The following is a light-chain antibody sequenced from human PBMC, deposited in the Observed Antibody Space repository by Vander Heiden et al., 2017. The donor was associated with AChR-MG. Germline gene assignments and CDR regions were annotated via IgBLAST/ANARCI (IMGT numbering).Light chain of an antibody. CDR2: AAS. V-gene: IGKV1-39*01. CDR3: QQSSITPLT. Sequence: DIQMTQSPSSLSASVGDRVTINCRASQSISSYLNWYQQNPGKAPKLLIYAASSVQSGVPSRFSGSGSGTDFTLNISNLQPEDFATYYCQQSSITPLTFGGGTKVEIK. J-gene: IGKJ4*01. CDR1: QSISSY.